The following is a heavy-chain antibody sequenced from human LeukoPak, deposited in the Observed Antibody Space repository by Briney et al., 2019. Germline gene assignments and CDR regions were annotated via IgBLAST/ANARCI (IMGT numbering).Heavy chain of an antibody. CDR2: IYYSGST. J-gene: IGHJ4*02. V-gene: IGHV4-59*12. D-gene: IGHD3-9*01. Sequence: PSETLSLTCTVSGGSISSYYWSWIRQPPGKGLEWIGYIYYSGSTYYNPSLKSRVTISVDTSKNQFSLKLSSVTAADTAVYYCAREKSPMGDILTGYSYYFDYWGQGTLVTVSS. CDR1: GGSISSYY. CDR3: AREKSPMGDILTGYSYYFDY.